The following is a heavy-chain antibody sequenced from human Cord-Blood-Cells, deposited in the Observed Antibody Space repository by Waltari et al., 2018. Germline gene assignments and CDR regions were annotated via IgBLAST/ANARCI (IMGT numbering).Heavy chain of an antibody. CDR3: ARGEKMTTVTTSYNWFDP. J-gene: IGHJ5*02. CDR2: INHSGST. V-gene: IGHV4-34*01. CDR1: GGSCSGYY. Sequence: QVQLQQWGAGLLKPSETLSLTCAVYGGSCSGYYWSWIRQPPGQGLGWIGEINHSGSTNYNPSLKSRVTISVDTSKNQFSLKLSSVTAADTAVYYCARGEKMTTVTTSYNWFDPWGQGTLVTVSS. D-gene: IGHD4-17*01.